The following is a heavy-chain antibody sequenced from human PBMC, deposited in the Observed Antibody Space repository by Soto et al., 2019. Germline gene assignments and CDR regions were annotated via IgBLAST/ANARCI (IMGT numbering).Heavy chain of an antibody. CDR3: ASVPYYYGSGHFDY. CDR1: GFTFSSYG. CDR2: IWYDGSNK. V-gene: IGHV3-33*01. D-gene: IGHD3-10*01. Sequence: GGSLRLSCAASGFTFSSYGMHWVRQAPGKGLEWVAVIWYDGSNKYYADSVKGRFTISRDNSKNTLYLQMNSLRAEDTAVYYCASVPYYYGSGHFDYWGQGTLVTVSS. J-gene: IGHJ4*02.